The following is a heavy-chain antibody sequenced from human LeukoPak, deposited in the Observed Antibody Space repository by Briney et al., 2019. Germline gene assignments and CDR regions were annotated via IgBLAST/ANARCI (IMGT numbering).Heavy chain of an antibody. Sequence: PGGSLRLSCAASGFTFSSYAMHWVRQAPGKGLEWVAVISYDGSNKYYADSVKGRFTISRDNSKNTLYLQMNSLRAEDTAVYYCARINSGSRKNFDYWGQGTLVTVSS. V-gene: IGHV3-30*04. CDR1: GFTFSSYA. CDR2: ISYDGSNK. CDR3: ARINSGSRKNFDY. D-gene: IGHD1-26*01. J-gene: IGHJ4*02.